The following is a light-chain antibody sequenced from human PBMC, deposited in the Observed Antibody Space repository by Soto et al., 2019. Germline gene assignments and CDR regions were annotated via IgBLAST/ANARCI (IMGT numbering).Light chain of an antibody. CDR3: QQYGSSPLT. Sequence: EIVLTQSPGTLSLSPGEIATLSCRASQSVSTTNLAWYQQKPGQAPRLLIYGASSRATGVPDRFSGSGSGTDFTLTISRLDPEDFAVYYCQQYGSSPLTFGGGTQVDIK. V-gene: IGKV3-20*01. CDR1: QSVSTTN. J-gene: IGKJ4*01. CDR2: GAS.